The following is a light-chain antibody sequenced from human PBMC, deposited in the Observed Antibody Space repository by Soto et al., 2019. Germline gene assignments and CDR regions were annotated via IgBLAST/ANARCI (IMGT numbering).Light chain of an antibody. V-gene: IGLV1-40*01. J-gene: IGLJ3*02. CDR2: GNS. CDR3: CSYARGSRA. CDR1: SSNIGAGYV. Sequence: QSVLTQPPSVSGAPGQRVTISCTGSSSNIGAGYVVHWYQQLPGTAPKLLIYGNSNRPSGVPDQFSGSKSGTSASLAITGLQSEDEADYYCCSYARGSRAFGGGTKLTVL.